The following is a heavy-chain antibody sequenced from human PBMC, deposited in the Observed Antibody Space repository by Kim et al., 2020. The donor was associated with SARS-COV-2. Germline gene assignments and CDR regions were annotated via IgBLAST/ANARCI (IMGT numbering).Heavy chain of an antibody. V-gene: IGHV3-9*01. Sequence: GNADSVKGRFTISRDNAKNSLYLQMNSLRAEDTALYYCAKDGHYSRLFDYWGQGTLVTVSS. CDR3: AKDGHYSRLFDY. J-gene: IGHJ4*02. D-gene: IGHD2-21*01.